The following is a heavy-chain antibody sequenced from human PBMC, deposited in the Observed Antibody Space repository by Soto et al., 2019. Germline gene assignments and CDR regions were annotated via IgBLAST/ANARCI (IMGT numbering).Heavy chain of an antibody. CDR3: AKGSASSRPYYFDS. D-gene: IGHD6-6*01. J-gene: IGHJ4*02. CDR1: GFTFYNYV. Sequence: GGSLRLSCAASGFTFYNYVMSWVRQAPGKGLEWVSAITGASGDTYYADSVKGRFTISRDNSDNTLYLQVTSLRAEDTAVYYCAKGSASSRPYYFDSWGQGTLGTVSS. V-gene: IGHV3-23*01. CDR2: ITGASGDT.